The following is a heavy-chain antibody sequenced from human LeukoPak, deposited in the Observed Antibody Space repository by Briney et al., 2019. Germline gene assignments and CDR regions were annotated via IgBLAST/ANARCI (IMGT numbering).Heavy chain of an antibody. D-gene: IGHD5-12*01. CDR3: AGVAVATGEY. V-gene: IGHV4-34*01. J-gene: IGHJ4*02. CDR2: INHSGST. CDR1: GGSFSGYY. Sequence: SETLSLTCAVYGGSFSGYYWSWIRQPPGKGLEWIGEINHSGSTNYNPSLKSRVTISVDTSKNQFSLKLSSVTAADTAVYYCAGVAVATGEYWGQGTLVTVSS.